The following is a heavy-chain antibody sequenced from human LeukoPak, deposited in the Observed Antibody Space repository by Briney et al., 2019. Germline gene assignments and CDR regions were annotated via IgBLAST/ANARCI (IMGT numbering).Heavy chain of an antibody. Sequence: SETLSLTSTVSGGSISSYYWSWIRQPPGKGLEWIGYIYYSGSTNYNPSLKSRVTISVDTSKNQFSLKLSSVTAADTAVYYCARGARYGAFDIWGQGTMVTVSS. CDR2: IYYSGST. CDR1: GGSISSYY. J-gene: IGHJ3*02. D-gene: IGHD1-1*01. CDR3: ARGARYGAFDI. V-gene: IGHV4-59*01.